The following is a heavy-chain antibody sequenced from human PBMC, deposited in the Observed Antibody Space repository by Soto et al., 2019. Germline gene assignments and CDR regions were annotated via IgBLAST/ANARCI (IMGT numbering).Heavy chain of an antibody. CDR1: GGSISSGGYY. CDR2: IYYSGST. CDR3: ARELWIQLSYWFDP. J-gene: IGHJ5*02. Sequence: SETLSLTCTVSGGSISSGGYYWSWIRQHPGKGLEWIGYIYYSGSTYYNPSLKSRVTISVDTSKNQFSLKLSSVTAADTAVYYCARELWIQLSYWFDPWGQGTLVTVSS. D-gene: IGHD5-18*01. V-gene: IGHV4-31*03.